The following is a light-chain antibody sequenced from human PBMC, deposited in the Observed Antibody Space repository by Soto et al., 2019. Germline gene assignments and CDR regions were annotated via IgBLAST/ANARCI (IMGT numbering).Light chain of an antibody. CDR2: GAS. J-gene: IGKJ1*01. CDR1: QSLSSSY. Sequence: EIVLTQSPGTLSVSPGERATLSCRASQSLSSSYLAWYQQKPGRAPRLLIYGASIRATGIPGRFSGSGSGTEFTLTISSLQPDDFATYYCQHYNSYSEAFGQGTKVDIK. V-gene: IGKV3-20*01. CDR3: QHYNSYSEA.